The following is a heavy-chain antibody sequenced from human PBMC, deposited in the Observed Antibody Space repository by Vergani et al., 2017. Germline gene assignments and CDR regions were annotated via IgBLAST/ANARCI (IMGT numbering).Heavy chain of an antibody. Sequence: QMQLQESGPGLVKPSETLSLTCTVSGNSIISRSYYWGWIRQPPGKGLEWIGSIYNSGNGDSSSSLKSRVTISADTSKNQFSLRLTSVTAADTTVYYCASGKYYSDSTSHFRARYFDVWGRGTLVTVPS. CDR2: IYNSGNG. CDR1: GNSIISRSYY. V-gene: IGHV4-39*01. J-gene: IGHJ2*01. CDR3: ASGKYYSDSTSHFRARYFDV. D-gene: IGHD3-16*01.